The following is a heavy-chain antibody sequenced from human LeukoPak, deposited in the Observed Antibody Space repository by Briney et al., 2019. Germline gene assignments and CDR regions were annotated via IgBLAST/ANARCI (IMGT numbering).Heavy chain of an antibody. J-gene: IGHJ5*02. Sequence: ASVKVSCKASGYPFTNYGISWVRQAPGQGLEWMGWISTYTGNTKYAQRFQGRVTMTTGTSTSTAYMDLRSLRFDDTAVIYCARDFWVRHSTPPPKDLWGQGTLVTVSS. CDR2: ISTYTGNT. D-gene: IGHD3-10*01. V-gene: IGHV1-18*04. CDR3: ARDFWVRHSTPPPKDL. CDR1: GYPFTNYG.